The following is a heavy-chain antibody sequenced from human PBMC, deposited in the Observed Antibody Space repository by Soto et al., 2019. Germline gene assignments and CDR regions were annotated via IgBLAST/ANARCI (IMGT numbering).Heavy chain of an antibody. CDR2: INHSGST. CDR1: GGSFSGYY. CDR3: ARGAGYFAYYFDY. Sequence: SETLSLTCAVYGGSFSGYYWSWIRQPPGKGLEWIGEINHSGSTNYNPSLKSRVTISVDTSKNQFSLKLSSVTAADTAVYYCARGAGYFAYYFDYWGQGTLVTVSS. J-gene: IGHJ4*02. D-gene: IGHD3-9*01. V-gene: IGHV4-34*01.